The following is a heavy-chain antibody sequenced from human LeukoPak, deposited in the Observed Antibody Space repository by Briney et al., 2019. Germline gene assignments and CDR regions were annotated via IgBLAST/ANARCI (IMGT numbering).Heavy chain of an antibody. Sequence: GGSLRLSCEASGFIVSTYAMAWVRQAPGKGLDWVSVIGASGAETYYSDSAKGRFTVSRDNSKDTLFLHMSSLRAEDTAVYFCATRPRDSSGYYLGAFDAWGQGTTVTVSS. V-gene: IGHV3-23*01. CDR3: ATRPRDSSGYYLGAFDA. D-gene: IGHD3-22*01. CDR2: IGASGAET. J-gene: IGHJ3*01. CDR1: GFIVSTYA.